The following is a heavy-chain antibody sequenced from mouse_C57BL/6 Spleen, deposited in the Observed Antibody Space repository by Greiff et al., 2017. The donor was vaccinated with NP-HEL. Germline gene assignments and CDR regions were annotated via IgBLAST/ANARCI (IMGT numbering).Heavy chain of an antibody. CDR2: IYPRSGNT. CDR1: GYTFTSYG. V-gene: IGHV1-81*01. J-gene: IGHJ2*01. CDR3: ARDGSTLFDY. Sequence: QVHVKQSGAELARPGASVKLSCKASGYTFTSYGISWVKQRTGQGLEWIGEIYPRSGNTYYNEKFKGKATLTADKSSSTAYMELRSLTSEDSAVYFCARDGSTLFDYWGQGTTLTVSS. D-gene: IGHD1-1*01.